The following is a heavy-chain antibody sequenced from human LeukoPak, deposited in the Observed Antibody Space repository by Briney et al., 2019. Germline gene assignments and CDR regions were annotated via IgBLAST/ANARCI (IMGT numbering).Heavy chain of an antibody. Sequence: SETLSLICNVTGFSISTAYYWGWIRQPPGKGLEWIATIYHSGSTYYSPSLKSRVTISLDKSKNHFSLILRSVTAADTAVYYCARAEAATWFDPWGQGTLVTVSS. J-gene: IGHJ5*02. CDR1: GFSISTAYY. D-gene: IGHD2-15*01. CDR3: ARAEAATWFDP. V-gene: IGHV4-38-2*02. CDR2: IYHSGST.